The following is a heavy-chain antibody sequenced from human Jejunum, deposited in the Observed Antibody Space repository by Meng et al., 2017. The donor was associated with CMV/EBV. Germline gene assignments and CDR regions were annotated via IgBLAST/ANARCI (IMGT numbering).Heavy chain of an antibody. Sequence: CAASGFTFSDYYMSWIRQAPGKGLEWVAYISSSGSTIYYADSVKGRFTISRDNAKNSLYLQMNSLRAEDTAVYYCARVDGQGALDIWGQGTMVTVSS. V-gene: IGHV3-11*01. J-gene: IGHJ3*02. CDR3: ARVDGQGALDI. CDR2: ISSSGSTI. CDR1: GFTFSDYY. D-gene: IGHD5-24*01.